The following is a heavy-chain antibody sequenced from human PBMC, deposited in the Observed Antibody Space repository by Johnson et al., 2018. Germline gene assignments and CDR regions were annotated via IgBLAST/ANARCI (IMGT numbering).Heavy chain of an antibody. J-gene: IGHJ1*01. CDR2: ISITGTTT. CDR3: AKDICSGGSCYEKYFQH. Sequence: EVQLLESGGGLVQPGGSXRLSCAASGFNFSSCWMHWVRQAPGKGLEWVSYISITGTTTYYADSVKGRFTISRDNAKKSLFLQMNSLRAEDTALYYCAKDICSGGSCYEKYFQHWGQGTLVTVSS. D-gene: IGHD2-15*01. CDR1: GFNFSSCW. V-gene: IGHV3-48*04.